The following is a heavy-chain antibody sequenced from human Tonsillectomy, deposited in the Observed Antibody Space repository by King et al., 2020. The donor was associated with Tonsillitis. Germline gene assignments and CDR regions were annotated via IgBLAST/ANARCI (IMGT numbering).Heavy chain of an antibody. D-gene: IGHD3-9*01. CDR2: ISDYNGDI. V-gene: IGHV1-18*04. CDR1: GYTFGDYG. CDR3: ARGIPTEEARYFDYLLDS. J-gene: IGHJ6*02. Sequence: VQLVESGGEVKKSEASVQVSCKASGYTFGDYGVTWVRQAPGQGLEWMGWISDYNGDIKYAQKFQDRVTMTTDTSTSTAYMEVRSLRSDDTAVYYCARGIPTEEARYFDYLLDSWGQGTTVTVSS.